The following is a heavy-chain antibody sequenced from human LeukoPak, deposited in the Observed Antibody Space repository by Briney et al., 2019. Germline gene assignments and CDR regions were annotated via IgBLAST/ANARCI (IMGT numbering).Heavy chain of an antibody. D-gene: IGHD6-19*01. Sequence: PSETLSLTCTVSGGSISTYYWSWIRQPPGKGLEWIGYIDYTGSTNYNPSLKSRVTISVDTSKNQFSLKLSSVTAADTAVYYCARGTSGWYDNYFDYWGQGTLVAVSS. CDR1: GGSISTYY. J-gene: IGHJ4*02. CDR2: IDYTGST. CDR3: ARGTSGWYDNYFDY. V-gene: IGHV4-59*01.